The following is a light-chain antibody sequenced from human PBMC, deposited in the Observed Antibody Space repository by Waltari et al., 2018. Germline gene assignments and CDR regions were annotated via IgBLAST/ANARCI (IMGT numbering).Light chain of an antibody. CDR2: KAS. CDR3: QHYNDYPPT. J-gene: IGKJ4*01. CDR1: QSISTW. Sequence: DIQMTQTPSKPSASVGDRVTITCRASQSISTWLSWYQQKPGEAPNLLISKASTVHSDVPSMFGGRGSATLFPLTNSRLQPDYFANFYRQHYNDYPPTFGGGTKVEIK. V-gene: IGKV1-5*03.